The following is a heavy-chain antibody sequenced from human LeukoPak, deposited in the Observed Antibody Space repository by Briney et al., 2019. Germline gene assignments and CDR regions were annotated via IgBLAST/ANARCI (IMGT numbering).Heavy chain of an antibody. CDR2: IYTSGST. CDR3: AREKIAVAGTNRFDP. D-gene: IGHD6-19*01. V-gene: IGHV4-4*07. Sequence: PSETLSLTCTVSGGSISSYYWSWIRQPAGKGLEWIGRIYTSGSTNYNPSLKSRVTMSVDTSKNQFSLKLSSVTAADTAVYYCAREKIAVAGTNRFDPWGQGTLVTVSS. CDR1: GGSISSYY. J-gene: IGHJ5*02.